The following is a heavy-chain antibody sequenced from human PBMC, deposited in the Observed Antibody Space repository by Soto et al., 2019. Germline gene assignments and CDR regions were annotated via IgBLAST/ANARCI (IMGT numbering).Heavy chain of an antibody. CDR1: GFTFSNYA. CDR2: ISGSGGDT. J-gene: IGHJ5*02. CDR3: AKDRLPPWFAP. D-gene: IGHD6-6*01. V-gene: IGHV3-23*01. Sequence: EVRLLESGGGLVQPGGSLRLSCAASGFTFSNYAMSWVRQAPGKGLEWVSAISGSGGDTYYTDSVKGRSTISRDNSTNTLDLQMNRLRAGHSAVYYCAKDRLPPWFAPWGQGTLVTVSS.